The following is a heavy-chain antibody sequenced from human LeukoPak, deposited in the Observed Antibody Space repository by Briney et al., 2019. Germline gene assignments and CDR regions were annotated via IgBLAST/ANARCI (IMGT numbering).Heavy chain of an antibody. V-gene: IGHV1-3*01. CDR2: INAGNGNT. J-gene: IGHJ5*02. CDR3: ARSYDFWSGYYPFDP. D-gene: IGHD3-3*01. Sequence: ASVKVSCKASEYTFTDYAINWVRQAPGQRLEWMGWINAGNGNTRYSQRFQGRVTITRDTSASTAYMELSSLTSEDTAVYYCARSYDFWSGYYPFDPWGQGTLVTVSS. CDR1: EYTFTDYA.